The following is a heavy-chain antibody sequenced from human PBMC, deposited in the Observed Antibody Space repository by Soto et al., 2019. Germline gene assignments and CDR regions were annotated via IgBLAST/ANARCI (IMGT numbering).Heavy chain of an antibody. V-gene: IGHV1-18*01. CDR1: GYTFTSYG. Sequence: QVQLVQSGAEVKKPGASGKVSCKASGYTFTSYGISWVRQAPGQGLEWMGWISAYNGNTNYAQKLQGRVTRTAATSTGPAYMELRSLRSDDTAVYYWARDNPPLGYWGQGTLVTVSS. J-gene: IGHJ4*02. CDR3: ARDNPPLGY. CDR2: ISAYNGNT.